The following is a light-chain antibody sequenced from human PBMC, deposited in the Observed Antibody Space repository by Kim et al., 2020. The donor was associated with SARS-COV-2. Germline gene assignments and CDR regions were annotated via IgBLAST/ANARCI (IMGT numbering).Light chain of an antibody. CDR1: QHVSRY. V-gene: IGKV3-11*01. Sequence: PGERATPSCRASQHVSRYLAWYQPKPGQAPRLLIYDASNRATGIPARFSGSGSGTDFTLTISSLEPEDFAVYYCQQRSNWPPKVTFGPGTKVDIK. CDR3: QQRSNWPPKVT. J-gene: IGKJ3*01. CDR2: DAS.